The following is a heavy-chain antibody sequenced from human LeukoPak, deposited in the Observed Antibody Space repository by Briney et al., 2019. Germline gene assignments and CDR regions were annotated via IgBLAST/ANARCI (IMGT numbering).Heavy chain of an antibody. J-gene: IGHJ4*02. CDR2: ISAYNGNT. CDR1: GYTFTSYG. D-gene: IGHD3-22*01. V-gene: IGHV1-18*01. Sequence: GASVKVSCKASGYTFTSYGISWVRQAPGQGLEWMGWISAYNGNTNYAQKLQGRVTMTTDTSTSTAYMELRSLRSDDTAVYYCARGHYYDSSGYGFDYWGQGTLVTVSP. CDR3: ARGHYYDSSGYGFDY.